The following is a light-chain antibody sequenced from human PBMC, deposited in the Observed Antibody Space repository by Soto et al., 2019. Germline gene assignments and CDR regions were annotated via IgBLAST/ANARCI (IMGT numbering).Light chain of an antibody. Sequence: QAVVTQPASVSGSPGQSITISCTGTSSDVGGYNYVSWYQQHPGKAPKLMIHDVTKRPSGVPDRFSGSKSGNTASLTISGLQAEDEADYYCCSYAGNYTYVFGTGTKLTVL. CDR2: DVT. J-gene: IGLJ1*01. V-gene: IGLV2-11*01. CDR1: SSDVGGYNY. CDR3: CSYAGNYTYV.